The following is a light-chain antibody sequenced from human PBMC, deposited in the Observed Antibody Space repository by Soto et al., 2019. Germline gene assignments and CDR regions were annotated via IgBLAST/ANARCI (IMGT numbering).Light chain of an antibody. Sequence: EIVMTQSPATLSVSPGERATLSCRASQSVSSNLAWYQQKPGQAPRLLIYGASTRATGIPAGFSGSGSGTEFTLTISSLQSEDFAVYYCQQYNNWPPRTFGQGTKLEIK. CDR2: GAS. J-gene: IGKJ2*01. CDR1: QSVSSN. V-gene: IGKV3-15*01. CDR3: QQYNNWPPRT.